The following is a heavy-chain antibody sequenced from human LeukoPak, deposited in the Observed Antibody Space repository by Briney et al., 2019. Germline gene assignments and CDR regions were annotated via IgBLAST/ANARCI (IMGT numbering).Heavy chain of an antibody. V-gene: IGHV4-59*01. J-gene: IGHJ5*02. CDR1: GRSISSYY. CDR3: ATGRDWFDP. CDR2: IYYNGST. Sequence: SETLSLTCTVSGRSISSYYWNWIRQPPGKGLEWIGFIYYNGSTNYNPSLKSRVTISVDTSKNRLSLKLNSVTAADTAVYYCATGRDWFDPWGQGTLVTVSS. D-gene: IGHD2-15*01.